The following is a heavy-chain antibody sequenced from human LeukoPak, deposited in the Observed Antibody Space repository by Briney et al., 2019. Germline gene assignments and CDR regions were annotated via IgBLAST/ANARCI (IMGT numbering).Heavy chain of an antibody. CDR2: IKQDGSEK. CDR3: ARVFIVGSRSVFDF. Sequence: GGSLRLSCAASGFTFSNYWMSWVRLAPGKGLEWVANIKQDGSEKYYVDSVEGRFTISRVNAKNLLSLQMNSLRAEDTAVYHCARVFIVGSRSVFDFWAREPWSPSPQ. D-gene: IGHD2-21*01. CDR1: GFTFSNYW. J-gene: IGHJ4*02. V-gene: IGHV3-7*01.